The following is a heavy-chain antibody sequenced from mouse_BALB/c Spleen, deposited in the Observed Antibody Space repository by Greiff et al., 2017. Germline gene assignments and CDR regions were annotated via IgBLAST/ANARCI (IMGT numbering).Heavy chain of an antibody. J-gene: IGHJ3*01. CDR2: INPYNDGT. V-gene: IGHV1-14*01. CDR1: GYTFTSYV. D-gene: IGHD2-1*01. CDR3: ARSNGNNGAWFAY. Sequence: VQLQQSGPELVKPGASVKMSCKASGYTFTSYVMHWVKQKPGQGLEWIGYINPYNDGTKYNEKFKGKATLTSDKSSSTAYMELSSLTSEDSAVYYCARSNGNNGAWFAYWGQGTLVTVSA.